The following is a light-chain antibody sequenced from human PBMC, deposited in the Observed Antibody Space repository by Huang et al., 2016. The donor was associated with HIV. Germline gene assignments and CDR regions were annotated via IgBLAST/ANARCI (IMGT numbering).Light chain of an antibody. CDR2: DAS. Sequence: EIVLTQSPATLSLSPGERATLSCRASQSVGSYLAWFQQKPGQAPRLLIFDASNRATGIPARFSGSGSGTDFTLTVSSLEPEDFAGYYCQQRINWPAITFGQGTRLEIK. CDR1: QSVGSY. V-gene: IGKV3-11*01. CDR3: QQRINWPAIT. J-gene: IGKJ5*01.